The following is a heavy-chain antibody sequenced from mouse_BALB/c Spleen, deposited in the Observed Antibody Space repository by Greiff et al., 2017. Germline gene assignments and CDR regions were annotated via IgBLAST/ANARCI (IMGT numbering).Heavy chain of an antibody. CDR1: GFTFSDFY. J-gene: IGHJ1*01. CDR3: ARDVNWDGYWYFDV. V-gene: IGHV7-1*02. CDR2: SRNKANDYTT. D-gene: IGHD4-1*01. Sequence: EVHLVESGGGLVQPGGSLRLSCATSGFTFSDFYMEWVRQPPGKRLEWIAASRNKANDYTTEYSASVKGRFIVSRDTSQSILYLQMNALRAEDTAIYYCARDVNWDGYWYFDVWGAGTTVTVSS.